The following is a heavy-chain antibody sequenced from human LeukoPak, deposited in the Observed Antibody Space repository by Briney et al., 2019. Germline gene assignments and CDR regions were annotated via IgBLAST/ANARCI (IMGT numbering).Heavy chain of an antibody. V-gene: IGHV4-39*01. CDR2: IYYSGST. J-gene: IGHJ4*02. CDR1: GGSISSSSYY. Sequence: SETLSLTCTVSGGSISSSSYYWGWIRQPPGKGLEWIGSIYYSGSTYYNPSLKSRVTRSVDTSKNQFSLKLSSVTAADTAVYYCATTPIHSGLAFDYWGQGTLVTVSS. D-gene: IGHD4-23*01. CDR3: ATTPIHSGLAFDY.